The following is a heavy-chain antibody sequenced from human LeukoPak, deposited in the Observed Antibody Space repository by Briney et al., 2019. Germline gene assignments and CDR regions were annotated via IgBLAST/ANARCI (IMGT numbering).Heavy chain of an antibody. D-gene: IGHD1-26*01. Sequence: SETLSLTCAVYGGSFSGYYWSWIRQPPGKGLEWIGEINHSGSTNYNPSLKSRVTISVDTSKNQFSLKLSSVTAEDTAVYYCARERGSYAWGQGTLVTVSS. V-gene: IGHV4-34*01. CDR1: GGSFSGYY. CDR2: INHSGST. J-gene: IGHJ5*02. CDR3: ARERGSYA.